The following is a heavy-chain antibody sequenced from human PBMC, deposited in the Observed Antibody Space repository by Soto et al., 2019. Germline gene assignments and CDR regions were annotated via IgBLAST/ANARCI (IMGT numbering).Heavy chain of an antibody. CDR2: INAGNGNT. Sequence: ASVKVSCKASGYTFTSYGISWVRQAPGQGLEWMGWINAGNGNTKYSQKFQGRVTITRDTSASTAYMELSSLRSEDTAVYYCARDQRHYYDSSGYYRDAFDIWGQGTMVTVSS. CDR3: ARDQRHYYDSSGYYRDAFDI. CDR1: GYTFTSYG. J-gene: IGHJ3*02. D-gene: IGHD3-22*01. V-gene: IGHV1-3*01.